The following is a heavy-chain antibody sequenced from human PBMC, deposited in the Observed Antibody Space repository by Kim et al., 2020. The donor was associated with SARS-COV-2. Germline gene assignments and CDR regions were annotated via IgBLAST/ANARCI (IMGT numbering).Heavy chain of an antibody. CDR3: ARDHRGGLDR. CDR2: TYYTGNT. D-gene: IGHD3-10*01. V-gene: IGHV4-39*07. Sequence: SETLSLTCTVSGGSMKSSSYYWGWIRQSPGKGLEWIGSTYYTGNTYYTPSLKSRVTISVDMSKNQFSLKLSSVTAADTAVYYCARDHRGGLDRWGQGTLV. CDR1: GGSMKSSSYY. J-gene: IGHJ5*02.